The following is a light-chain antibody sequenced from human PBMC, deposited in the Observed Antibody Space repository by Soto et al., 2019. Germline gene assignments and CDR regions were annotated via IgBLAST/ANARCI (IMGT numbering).Light chain of an antibody. CDR2: AAS. CDR1: ENIARY. J-gene: IGKJ1*01. V-gene: IGKV1-39*01. CDR3: QQSYSNPRS. Sequence: DIQMTQSPSSLSASVGDRVTITCRASENIARYLNWYQQRPGKAPEILISAASSLQSGVSSRFSGGGSGTEFTLTISSLQPDDFATYYCQQSYSNPRSFGQGTKVEIK.